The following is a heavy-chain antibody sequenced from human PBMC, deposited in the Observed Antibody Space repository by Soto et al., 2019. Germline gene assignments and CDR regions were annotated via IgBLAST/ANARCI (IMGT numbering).Heavy chain of an antibody. CDR3: VQTTGWPGFDF. V-gene: IGHV3-53*01. Sequence: EVQLVESGGGLIQPGGSLRLSCAASGFAVSSKYITWVRQAPGQGLEWVSVIYGGGTTYYADSVKGRFTISRDTSKNTLYLQMNSLRAEDTAVYYCVQTTGWPGFDFWGQGTLVTVSS. CDR1: GFAVSSKY. CDR2: IYGGGTT. J-gene: IGHJ4*02. D-gene: IGHD6-19*01.